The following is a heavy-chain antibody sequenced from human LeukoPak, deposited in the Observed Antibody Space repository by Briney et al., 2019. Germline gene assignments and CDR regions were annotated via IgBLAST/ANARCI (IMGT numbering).Heavy chain of an antibody. V-gene: IGHV4-28*01. D-gene: IGHD2-15*01. CDR1: GYPINSSNW. CDR2: IYYSGST. J-gene: IGHJ3*02. CDR3: ARTLTPYCSGGSCYGKNAFDI. Sequence: SDTLSLTCAVSGYPINSSNWWGWIRQPPGEGLEWIGYIYYSGSTYYNPSLKSRVTMSVDTSKNQFSLKLSSVTAVDTAVYYCARTLTPYCSGGSCYGKNAFDIWGQGTMVTVSS.